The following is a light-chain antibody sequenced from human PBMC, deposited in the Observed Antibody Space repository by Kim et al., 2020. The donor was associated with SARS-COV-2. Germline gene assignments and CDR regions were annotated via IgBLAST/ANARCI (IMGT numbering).Light chain of an antibody. V-gene: IGLV2-14*04. CDR1: SRDVGRYKY. Sequence: STTISSTETSRDVGRYKYVSWYQQHPGKAPKLMIYDVSERPSGVSNRFSGSKSGNTASLTISGLQAEDEANYYCSSYASSRSYVFGTGTKVTVL. CDR2: DVS. CDR3: SSYASSRSYV. J-gene: IGLJ1*01.